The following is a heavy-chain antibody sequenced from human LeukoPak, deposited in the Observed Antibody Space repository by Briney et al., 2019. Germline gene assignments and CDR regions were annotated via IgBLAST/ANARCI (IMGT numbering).Heavy chain of an antibody. CDR1: GFTFSSYA. CDR2: ISDSGGST. Sequence: GGSLRLSCAASGFTFSSYAMSWVRQAPGKGLEWVSGISDSGGSTYYADSVKGRFTISRDNSKNTLHLQMNSLRAEDTAVYYCAKGSAAGRPYYFDYWGQGTLVTVSS. D-gene: IGHD6-6*01. CDR3: AKGSAAGRPYYFDY. J-gene: IGHJ4*02. V-gene: IGHV3-23*01.